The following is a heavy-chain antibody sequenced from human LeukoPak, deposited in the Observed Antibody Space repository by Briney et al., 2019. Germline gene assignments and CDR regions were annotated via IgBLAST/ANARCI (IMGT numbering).Heavy chain of an antibody. Sequence: ASVKVSCKASGYTFTGYYMHWVRQAPGQGLEWMGWINPNSGGTNYAQKFQGRVTMTRDTSISTAYMELSRLRSDDTAVYYCARDVEYSGYDGIYQRYYYYYMDVWGKGPRSPSP. V-gene: IGHV1-2*02. CDR3: ARDVEYSGYDGIYQRYYYYYMDV. CDR1: GYTFTGYY. CDR2: INPNSGGT. J-gene: IGHJ6*03. D-gene: IGHD5-12*01.